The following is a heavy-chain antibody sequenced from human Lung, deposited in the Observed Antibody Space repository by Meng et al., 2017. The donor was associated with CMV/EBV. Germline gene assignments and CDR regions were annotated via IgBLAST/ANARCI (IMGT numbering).Heavy chain of an antibody. Sequence: SXTLSLTCAVYGGSFSGYYWSRIRQPPGKGLEWIGEISDIVITNYNPSLKSRVTISVDTSKNQFSLKLSSVTAADTAVYYCARGFQLTVWGQGTLVTVSS. CDR2: ISDIVIT. CDR3: ARGFQLTV. J-gene: IGHJ4*02. D-gene: IGHD3-9*01. CDR1: GGSFSGYY. V-gene: IGHV4-34*01.